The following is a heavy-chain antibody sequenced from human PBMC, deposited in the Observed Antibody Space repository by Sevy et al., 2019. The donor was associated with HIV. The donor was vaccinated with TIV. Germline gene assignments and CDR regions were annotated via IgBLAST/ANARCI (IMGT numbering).Heavy chain of an antibody. CDR1: GFTFSSYA. V-gene: IGHV3-33*01. D-gene: IGHD3-3*01. CDR2: IWNDGSIQ. J-gene: IGHJ5*02. Sequence: GGSLRLSCVASGFTFSSYAMNWVRQSPGEGLEWVAIIWNDGSIQYYADSVKGRFTISRDNSKNTVYLQMNSLRDEDTAVYYCAREGWSGALNWFDPWGQGTLVTVSS. CDR3: AREGWSGALNWFDP.